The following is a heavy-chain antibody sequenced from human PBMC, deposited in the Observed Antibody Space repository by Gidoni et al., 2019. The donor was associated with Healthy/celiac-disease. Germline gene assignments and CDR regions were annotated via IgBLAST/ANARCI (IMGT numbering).Heavy chain of an antibody. Sequence: EVQLVVSGGGLVQPGRSLRLSCEASGFTFDDYAMNWVRQAPGKGLEWVSGISWNSGSIGYADSVKGRFTISRYNAKNSLYLQMNSLRAEDTALYYCAKSSSPYIVVVPAAMAFDIWGQGTMVTVSS. V-gene: IGHV3-9*01. CDR1: GFTFDDYA. CDR2: ISWNSGSI. CDR3: AKSSSPYIVVVPAAMAFDI. J-gene: IGHJ3*02. D-gene: IGHD2-2*01.